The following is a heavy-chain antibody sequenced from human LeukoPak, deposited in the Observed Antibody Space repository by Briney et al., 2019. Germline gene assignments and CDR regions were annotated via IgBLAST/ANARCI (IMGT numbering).Heavy chain of an antibody. D-gene: IGHD5-24*01. CDR3: ARNRDGYNSFDY. CDR1: GGSINNGGYY. J-gene: IGHJ4*02. V-gene: IGHV4-31*03. CDR2: IYYSGSS. Sequence: SQTLSLTCTVSGGSINNGGYYWSWIRQHPGKGLEWIGYIYYSGSSYYNPSLRSRVTISVDTSKNHFSLKPSSVTAADTAVYYCARNRDGYNSFDYWGQGTLVTVSS.